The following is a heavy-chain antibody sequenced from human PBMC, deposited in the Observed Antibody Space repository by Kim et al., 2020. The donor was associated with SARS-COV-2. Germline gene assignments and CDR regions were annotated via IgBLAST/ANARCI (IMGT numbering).Heavy chain of an antibody. CDR1: GFTFGDYA. CDR2: IRSKAYGGTT. CDR3: TRVSSSWSEYYFDY. Sequence: GGSLRLSCTASGFTFGDYAMSWFRQAPGKGLEWVGFIRSKAYGGTTEYAASVKGRFTISRDDSKSIAYLQMNSLKTEDTAVYYCTRVSSSWSEYYFDYWGQGTLVTVSS. D-gene: IGHD6-13*01. V-gene: IGHV3-49*03. J-gene: IGHJ4*02.